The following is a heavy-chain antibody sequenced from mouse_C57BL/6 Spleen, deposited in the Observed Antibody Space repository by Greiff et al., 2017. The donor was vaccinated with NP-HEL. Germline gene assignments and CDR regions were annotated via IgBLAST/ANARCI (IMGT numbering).Heavy chain of an antibody. J-gene: IGHJ1*03. CDR1: GFTFSDYY. D-gene: IGHD2-2*01. Sequence: EVMLVESEGGLVQPGSSMKLSCTASGFTFSDYYMAWVRQVPEKGLEWVANINYDGSSTYYLDSLKSRFIISRDNAKNILYLQMSSLKSEDTATYYCSRGGMVTHLYFDFWGKGTTVTVSS. V-gene: IGHV5-16*01. CDR3: SRGGMVTHLYFDF. CDR2: INYDGSST.